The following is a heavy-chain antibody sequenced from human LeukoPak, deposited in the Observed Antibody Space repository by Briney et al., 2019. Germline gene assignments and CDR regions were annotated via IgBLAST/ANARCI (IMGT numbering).Heavy chain of an antibody. V-gene: IGHV1-69*05. CDR1: GYTFTSYA. D-gene: IGHD2-2*01. J-gene: IGHJ2*01. Sequence: GASVKVSCKASGYTFTSYAMHWVRQAPGQGLEWMGGIIPIFGTANYAQKFQGRVTITTDESTSTAYMELSSLRSEDTAVYYCARGCGSSTSCYYYWYFDLWGRGTLVTVSS. CDR2: IIPIFGTA. CDR3: ARGCGSSTSCYYYWYFDL.